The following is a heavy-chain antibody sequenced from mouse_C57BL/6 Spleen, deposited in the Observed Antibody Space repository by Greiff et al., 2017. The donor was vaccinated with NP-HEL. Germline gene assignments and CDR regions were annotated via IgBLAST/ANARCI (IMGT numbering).Heavy chain of an antibody. D-gene: IGHD4-1*01. CDR3: ARDSGTGCFDY. CDR2: ISSGSSTI. J-gene: IGHJ2*01. CDR1: GFTFSDYG. V-gene: IGHV5-17*01. Sequence: EVKLVASGGGLVKPGGSLKLSCAASGFTFSDYGMHWVRQAPEKGLEWVAYISSGSSTIYYADTVKGRFTISRDNAKNTLFLQMTSLRSEDTAMYYCARDSGTGCFDYWGQGTTLTVSS.